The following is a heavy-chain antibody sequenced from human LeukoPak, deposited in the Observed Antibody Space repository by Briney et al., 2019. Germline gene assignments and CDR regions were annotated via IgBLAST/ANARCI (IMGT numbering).Heavy chain of an antibody. CDR3: ARRYRSWSKYYFDY. CDR2: IKQDGSEE. Sequence: GGSLRLSCEASGFSFSSFWMSWVRQAPGKGLEWVANIKQDGSEENYVDSVKGRFTISRDNAKKSLYLQMNSLRVEDTAVYYCARRYRSWSKYYFDYWGQGTLVTVPS. D-gene: IGHD2-15*01. V-gene: IGHV3-7*01. J-gene: IGHJ4*02. CDR1: GFSFSSFW.